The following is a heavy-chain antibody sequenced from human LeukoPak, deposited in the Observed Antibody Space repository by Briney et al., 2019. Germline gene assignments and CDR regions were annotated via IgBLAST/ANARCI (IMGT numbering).Heavy chain of an antibody. CDR2: IYTSGST. Sequence: PSETLSLTCTVSGGSISSYYWSWIRQPAGKGLEWIGRIYTSGSTNYNPSLKSRVSMSVDTSKNQFSLKLSSVTAADTAVYYCARGDEYYDFWSGYYLPSVYYYYMDVWGKGTTVTVSS. D-gene: IGHD3-3*01. J-gene: IGHJ6*03. CDR3: ARGDEYYDFWSGYYLPSVYYYYMDV. CDR1: GGSISSYY. V-gene: IGHV4-4*07.